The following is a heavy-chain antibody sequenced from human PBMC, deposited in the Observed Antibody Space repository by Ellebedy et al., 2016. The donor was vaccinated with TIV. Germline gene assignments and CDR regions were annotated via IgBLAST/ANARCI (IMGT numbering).Heavy chain of an antibody. V-gene: IGHV1-3*04. Sequence: AASVKVSCKASGYTFTKHPMHWLRQAPGQRLEWMGWINTGNGNTKYSQKFQGRVTITRDTSATTAYMELSSLRSEDTAVYYCARAERLRFLEWLLPLDYWGQGTLVTVSS. CDR3: ARAERLRFLEWLLPLDY. D-gene: IGHD3-3*01. CDR2: INTGNGNT. J-gene: IGHJ4*02. CDR1: GYTFTKHP.